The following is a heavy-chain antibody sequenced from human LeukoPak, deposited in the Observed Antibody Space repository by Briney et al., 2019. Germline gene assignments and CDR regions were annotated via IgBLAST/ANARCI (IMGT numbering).Heavy chain of an antibody. V-gene: IGHV3-23*01. J-gene: IGHJ6*03. CDR1: GFTFSNYA. Sequence: GGSLRLSCAASGFTFSNYAMSWVRQAPGKGLEWVSASRGSGGDTFYADSVKGRFTISRDNSKNTLYLQMNSLRAEDTAVYYCAKCFNHYYFYMDVWGKGTTVTVSS. CDR3: AKCFNHYYFYMDV. CDR2: SRGSGGDT.